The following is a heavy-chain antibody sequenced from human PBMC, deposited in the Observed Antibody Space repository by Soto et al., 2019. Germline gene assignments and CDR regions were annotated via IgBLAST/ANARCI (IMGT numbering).Heavy chain of an antibody. Sequence: QVQLVQSGAEVKKPGASVKVSCKASCYTFTSYGISWVRQAPGQGLEWMGWISTYNGNTNYAQKLQGRGTMTTDTFTSTAYRALSSLRSDDTAVFYCAREMVRGVGSDYWGQGTLVTVAS. CDR3: AREMVRGVGSDY. J-gene: IGHJ4*02. CDR1: CYTFTSYG. D-gene: IGHD3-10*01. CDR2: ISTYNGNT. V-gene: IGHV1-18*01.